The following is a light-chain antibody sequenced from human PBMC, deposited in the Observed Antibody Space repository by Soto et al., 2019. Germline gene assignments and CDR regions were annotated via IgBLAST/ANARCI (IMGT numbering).Light chain of an antibody. V-gene: IGKV3-11*01. Sequence: EIVLTQSPATLSLSPGERATLSCRASQSVGTYLAWYQQKPGQAPRLLIYDASNRATGIPARFSGSGSGTDFTLTRRSIEPEDFAVYYCQQRYTWPLFTFGPGTKVDIK. CDR1: QSVGTY. J-gene: IGKJ3*01. CDR2: DAS. CDR3: QQRYTWPLFT.